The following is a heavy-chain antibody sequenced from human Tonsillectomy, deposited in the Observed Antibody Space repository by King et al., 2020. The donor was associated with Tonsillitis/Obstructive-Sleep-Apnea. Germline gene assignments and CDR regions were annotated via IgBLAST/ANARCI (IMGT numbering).Heavy chain of an antibody. Sequence: VQLVESGGGLVQPGGSLRLSCAASGFTFSSYWMSWVRQATGKGLEWVANIKQDGSEKYYVDSVKGRFTISRDNAKNSLYLQMNSLRAEDTAVYYCARDYYILTGEPAPHDYWGQGTLVTVSS. CDR1: GFTFSSYW. CDR3: ARDYYILTGEPAPHDY. CDR2: IKQDGSEK. J-gene: IGHJ4*02. D-gene: IGHD3-9*01. V-gene: IGHV3-7*03.